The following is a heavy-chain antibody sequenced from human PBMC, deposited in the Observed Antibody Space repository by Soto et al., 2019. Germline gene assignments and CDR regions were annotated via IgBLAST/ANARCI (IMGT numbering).Heavy chain of an antibody. CDR1: GFTFSIFA. Sequence: GGSLRLSCAASGFTFSIFAMSWVRQSPGKGLEWVSTISGSGGSTYYADAVKGRFTISRDNSMGTLYLQMRSLRVEDTAIYYCAKEVSLGSTVDLGYWGQGTLVTVSS. V-gene: IGHV3-23*01. CDR3: AKEVSLGSTVDLGY. J-gene: IGHJ4*02. D-gene: IGHD7-27*01. CDR2: ISGSGGST.